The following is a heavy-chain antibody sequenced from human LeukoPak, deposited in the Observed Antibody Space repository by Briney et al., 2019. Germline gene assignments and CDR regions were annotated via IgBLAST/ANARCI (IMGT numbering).Heavy chain of an antibody. V-gene: IGHV4-39*07. D-gene: IGHD3-3*01. CDR1: GGSISSSSYY. Sequence: SETLSLTCTVSGGSISSSSYYWGWIRQPPGKGLEWIGSIYYSGSTYYNPSLKSRVTISVDTSKNQFSLKLSSVTAADTAVYYCATGSILEWSPDLAYWGQGTLVTVSS. J-gene: IGHJ4*02. CDR3: ATGSILEWSPDLAY. CDR2: IYYSGST.